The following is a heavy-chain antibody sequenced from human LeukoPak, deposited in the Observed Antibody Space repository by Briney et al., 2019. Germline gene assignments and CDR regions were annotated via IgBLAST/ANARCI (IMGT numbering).Heavy chain of an antibody. J-gene: IGHJ4*02. Sequence: GGSLRLSCVGSGFTFSSYWMSWVRQAPGKGLEWVANIKWDGSEKYYVDSVKGRFTISRDNAKKSLDLQMNSLRAEDTAFYYCAKVRGTYSSGYFFDYWGQGTLVSVSS. V-gene: IGHV3-7*03. CDR3: AKVRGTYSSGYFFDY. CDR2: IKWDGSEK. D-gene: IGHD6-19*01. CDR1: GFTFSSYW.